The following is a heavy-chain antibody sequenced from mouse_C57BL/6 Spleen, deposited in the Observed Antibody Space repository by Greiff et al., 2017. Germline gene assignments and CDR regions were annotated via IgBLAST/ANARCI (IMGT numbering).Heavy chain of an antibody. CDR3: ARNWDGYFGY. V-gene: IGHV1-80*01. D-gene: IGHD4-1*01. Sequence: VQLQQSGAELVKPGASVKISCKASGYAFSSYWMHWVKQRPGKGLEWIGQIYPGDGDTNYNGKFKGKATLTADKSSSTAYMQLSSLTSEDSAVYFCARNWDGYFGYWGQGTTLTVSS. CDR2: IYPGDGDT. J-gene: IGHJ2*01. CDR1: GYAFSSYW.